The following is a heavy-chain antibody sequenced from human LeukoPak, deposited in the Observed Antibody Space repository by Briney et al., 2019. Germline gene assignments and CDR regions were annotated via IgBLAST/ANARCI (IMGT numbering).Heavy chain of an antibody. J-gene: IGHJ4*02. CDR1: GGSVSGGSYF. Sequence: SETLSLTCTVSGGSVSGGSYFWSWIRQPPGKGLEWIGYIYHTGGTTYNPSLTSRVSISVDTSKNQFSLRLRSVTAADTAVYYCARDIGAPGYGANSSDYWGQGTLVTVSS. V-gene: IGHV4-61*01. D-gene: IGHD4-23*01. CDR3: ARDIGAPGYGANSSDY. CDR2: IYHTGGT.